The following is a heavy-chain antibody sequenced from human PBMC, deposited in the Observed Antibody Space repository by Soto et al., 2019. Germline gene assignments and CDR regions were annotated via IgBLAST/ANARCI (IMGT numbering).Heavy chain of an antibody. CDR1: GFTFSSYG. Sequence: PGGSLRLSCAASGFTFSSYGMHWVRQAPGEGLEWVAVIWYDGSNKYYADSVKGRFTISRDNSKNTLYLQMNSLRAEDTAVYYCAREHDSSGYYEFDPWGQGTLVTVSS. V-gene: IGHV3-33*01. D-gene: IGHD3-22*01. CDR2: IWYDGSNK. J-gene: IGHJ5*02. CDR3: AREHDSSGYYEFDP.